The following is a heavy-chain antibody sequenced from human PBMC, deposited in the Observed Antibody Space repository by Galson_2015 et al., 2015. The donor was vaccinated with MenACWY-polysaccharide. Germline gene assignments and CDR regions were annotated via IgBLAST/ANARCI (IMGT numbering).Heavy chain of an antibody. CDR1: GYTFTGYY. CDR3: ARERGAGGTYFNY. J-gene: IGHJ4*02. Sequence: SVKVSCKASGYTFTGYYIHWVRQAPGQGLEWMGRISPHSGGTNCAQNFQGRVTMTRDTSISTAYMELSRLSSDDTAVYYCARERGAGGTYFNYWGQG. CDR2: ISPHSGGT. V-gene: IGHV1-2*06.